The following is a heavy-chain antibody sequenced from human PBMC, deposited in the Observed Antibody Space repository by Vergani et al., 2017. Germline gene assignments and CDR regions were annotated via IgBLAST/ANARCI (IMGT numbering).Heavy chain of an antibody. Sequence: QAQLQESGPRLVKPSQTLSLTCTVSGGSISSGGYYWSWIRQHPGKGLEWIGYIYYSGSTYYNPSLKSRVTISVDTSKNQFSLKLSSVTAADTAVYYCARVIYSNYAYFDYWGQGTLVTVSS. CDR3: ARVIYSNYAYFDY. D-gene: IGHD4-11*01. V-gene: IGHV4-31*03. CDR2: IYYSGST. CDR1: GGSISSGGYY. J-gene: IGHJ4*02.